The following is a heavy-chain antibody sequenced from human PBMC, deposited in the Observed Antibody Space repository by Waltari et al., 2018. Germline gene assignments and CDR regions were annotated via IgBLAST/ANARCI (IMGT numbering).Heavy chain of an antibody. D-gene: IGHD7-27*01. CDR2: IYYSGGT. V-gene: IGHV4-30-4*08. Sequence: QVQLQESGPGLVKPSQTLSLTCTVSGGSISSGDYYWSWIRQPPGKGLEWIGYIYYSGGTYYNPSLKSRVTISVDTSKNQFSLKLSSVTAADTAVYYCARGELGNYNWFDPWGQGTLVTVSS. CDR3: ARGELGNYNWFDP. CDR1: GGSISSGDYY. J-gene: IGHJ5*02.